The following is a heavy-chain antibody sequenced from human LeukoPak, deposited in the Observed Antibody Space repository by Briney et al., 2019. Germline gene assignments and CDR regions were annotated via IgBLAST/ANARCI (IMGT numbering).Heavy chain of an antibody. CDR3: ARDPCSGVNCPLHY. Sequence: SETLSLTCAVYGGSLSGAYCTWIRQTPEKGLEWIGEINHSGRTNYNPSLEPRVTISLDKSQNHFSLKLTSVTAADSAVYYCARDPCSGVNCPLHYWGQGTQVTVSS. CDR1: GGSLSGAY. J-gene: IGHJ4*02. CDR2: INHSGRT. D-gene: IGHD2-15*01. V-gene: IGHV4-34*01.